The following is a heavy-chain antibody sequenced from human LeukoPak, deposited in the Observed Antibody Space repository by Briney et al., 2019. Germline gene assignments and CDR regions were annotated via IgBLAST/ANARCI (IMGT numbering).Heavy chain of an antibody. D-gene: IGHD6-19*01. CDR1: GGSISGYY. CDR2: IYYTGNT. CDR3: ARGRAYSSGWYRLDY. J-gene: IGHJ4*02. V-gene: IGHV4-59*12. Sequence: SETLSLTCTVSGGSISGYYWSWIRQPPGKGLEWIGFIYYTGNTNYNPSLKSRLTISVDTSKNQFSLKVSSVTAADTAVYYCARGRAYSSGWYRLDYWGQGTLVTVSS.